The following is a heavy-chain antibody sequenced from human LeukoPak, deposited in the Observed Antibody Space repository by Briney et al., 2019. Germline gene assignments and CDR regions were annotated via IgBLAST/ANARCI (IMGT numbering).Heavy chain of an antibody. CDR3: TRDMRGAAAADDAFDI. CDR2: MNPNSGDT. D-gene: IGHD6-13*01. CDR1: GYTFPSCD. V-gene: IGHV1-8*01. J-gene: IGHJ3*02. Sequence: ASVKVSCKASGYTFPSCDINWVRQASGQGLEWMGWMNPNSGDTGYAQNFQGRVTITRDTSISTAYMELSSLRSEDTAMYYCTRDMRGAAAADDAFDIWGQGTMVTVSS.